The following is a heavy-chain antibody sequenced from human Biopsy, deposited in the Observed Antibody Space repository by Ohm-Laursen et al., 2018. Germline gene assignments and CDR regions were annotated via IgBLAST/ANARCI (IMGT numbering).Heavy chain of an antibody. V-gene: IGHV4-59*01. Sequence: SETLSLTCTVSGDPISSYYWSWIPQPPGKGLEWIGYVYYTGSTDYNPSLQSRVTISVDTSKNHFSLRLRSVTPADTAIYYCARDRGYYSDRTVPGYFDLWGRGSPVTVPS. D-gene: IGHD3-22*01. CDR2: VYYTGST. J-gene: IGHJ2*01. CDR3: ARDRGYYSDRTVPGYFDL. CDR1: GDPISSYY.